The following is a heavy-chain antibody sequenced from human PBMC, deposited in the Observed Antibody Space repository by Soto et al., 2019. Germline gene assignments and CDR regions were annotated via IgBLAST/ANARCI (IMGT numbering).Heavy chain of an antibody. V-gene: IGHV1-69*01. CDR1: GGTFSSYA. CDR2: IIPIFGTA. D-gene: IGHD2-21*01. Sequence: QVQLVQSGAEVKTPGSSVKVSCKASGGTFSSYAISWVRQAPGQGLEWMGGIIPIFGTANYAQKFQGRVTITADESTRTAYMELSSLRSEDTAVYYCARDVFCGGAPACPDMDVWGQGTTVTVSS. CDR3: ARDVFCGGAPACPDMDV. J-gene: IGHJ6*02.